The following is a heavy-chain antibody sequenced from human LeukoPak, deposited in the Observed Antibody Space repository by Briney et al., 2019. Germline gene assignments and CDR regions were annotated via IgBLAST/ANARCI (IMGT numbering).Heavy chain of an antibody. D-gene: IGHD5-12*01. CDR3: ARGGGYEKLFDY. CDR1: GGSISSYY. CDR2: IYYSGST. V-gene: IGHV4-59*01. Sequence: SETLSLTCTVSGGSISSYYWSWIRQPPGKGLEWIGYIYYSGSTNYNPSLKSRVTISVDTSKNQFSLQLNSATAADTAMYYCARGGGYEKLFDYWGQGTLVTVSS. J-gene: IGHJ4*02.